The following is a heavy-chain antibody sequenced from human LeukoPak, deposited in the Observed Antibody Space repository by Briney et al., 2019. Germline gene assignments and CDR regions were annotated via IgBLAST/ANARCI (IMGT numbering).Heavy chain of an antibody. CDR1: GFTFSTYS. CDR2: ISSSSSYI. J-gene: IGHJ6*03. Sequence: PGGSLRLSCAASGFTFSTYSMNWVRQAPGKGLEWVSSISSSSSYIYYADSVKGRFTISRDNAKNSLYLQMNSLRAEDTAVYYCARVRATALYYMDVWGKGTTVTISS. CDR3: ARVRATALYYMDV. D-gene: IGHD5-12*01. V-gene: IGHV3-21*01.